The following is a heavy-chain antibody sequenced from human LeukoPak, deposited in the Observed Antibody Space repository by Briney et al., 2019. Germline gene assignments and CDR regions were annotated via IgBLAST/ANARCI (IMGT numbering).Heavy chain of an antibody. J-gene: IGHJ4*02. D-gene: IGHD6-6*01. CDR3: ARDKSIAEHGGFDY. V-gene: IGHV3-33*01. CDR1: GFTFSSYG. Sequence: GGSLRLSCAASGFTFSSYGMHWVRQAPGKGLEWVAVIWYDGSNKYYADSVKGRFTISRDNSKNTLYQQMNSLRAEDTAVYYCARDKSIAEHGGFDYWGQGTLVTVSS. CDR2: IWYDGSNK.